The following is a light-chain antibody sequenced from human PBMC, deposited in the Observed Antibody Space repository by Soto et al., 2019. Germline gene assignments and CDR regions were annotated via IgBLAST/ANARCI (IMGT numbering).Light chain of an antibody. J-gene: IGKJ1*01. Sequence: EVMLTQSPGTLSLSPGEIATLSCRASQSVSSNYLAWYQQKSGQAPRLLIYVASNRATGIPDRFSGSGSGTDFTLTIRRLEPEDFAVYYCQQYDTSPRSFGQGNKVDFK. CDR3: QQYDTSPRS. CDR1: QSVSSNY. V-gene: IGKV3-20*01. CDR2: VAS.